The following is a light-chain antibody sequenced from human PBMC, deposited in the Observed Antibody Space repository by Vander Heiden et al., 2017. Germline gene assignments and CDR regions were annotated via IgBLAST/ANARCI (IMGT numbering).Light chain of an antibody. CDR3: CSYAGSSTWV. CDR1: SSDVGNYNL. Sequence: QSALTQPASVSGSPGQSITISCTGTSSDVGNYNLVSWYQQHPGKAPKLMIYEVSKRPSGVSNRFSGSKSGNTASLTSSGLQAEDETDYYCCSYAGSSTWVFGGGTRLTVL. V-gene: IGLV2-23*02. CDR2: EVS. J-gene: IGLJ3*02.